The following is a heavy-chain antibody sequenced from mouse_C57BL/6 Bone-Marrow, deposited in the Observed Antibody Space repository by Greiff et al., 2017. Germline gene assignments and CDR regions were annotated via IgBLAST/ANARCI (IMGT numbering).Heavy chain of an antibody. V-gene: IGHV5-12*01. J-gene: IGHJ4*01. D-gene: IGHD3-2*02. CDR3: ARHVRVSPYAMDY. CDR2: ISTGGGST. Sequence: EVKLMESGGGLVQPGGSLKLSCAASGFTFSDYYMYWVRQTPEKRLEWVAYISTGGGSTYYPDTVKGRFTISRDNAKNTLYLQMSRLKAEDTAMYYCARHVRVSPYAMDYWGQGTSVTVSS. CDR1: GFTFSDYY.